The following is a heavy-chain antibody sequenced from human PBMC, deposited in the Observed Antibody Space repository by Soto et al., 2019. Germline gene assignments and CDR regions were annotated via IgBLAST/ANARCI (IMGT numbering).Heavy chain of an antibody. CDR3: AGLRFGEFVYDY. CDR1: GGSISSGGYS. CDR2: IYHSGST. Sequence: SETLSLTCAVSGGSISSGGYSWSWIRQPPGEGLEWIGYIYHSGSTYYNPSLKSRVTISVDRSKNQFSLKLSSVTAADTAVYYCAGLRFGEFVYDYWGQGTLVTVSS. D-gene: IGHD3-10*01. J-gene: IGHJ4*02. V-gene: IGHV4-30-2*01.